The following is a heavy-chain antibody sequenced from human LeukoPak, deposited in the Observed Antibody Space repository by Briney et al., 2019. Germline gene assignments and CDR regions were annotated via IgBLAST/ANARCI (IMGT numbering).Heavy chain of an antibody. Sequence: GGSLRLSCAASGFTFSSYWMHSVHQAPGKGLVWVSRINSDGSSTSYADSVKGRFTISRDNAKNTLYLQMNSLRAEDTAVYYCARAGNKRWGYGKYQLLENYMDVWGKGTTVTVS. D-gene: IGHD2-2*01. V-gene: IGHV3-74*01. CDR2: INSDGSST. J-gene: IGHJ6*03. CDR3: ARAGNKRWGYGKYQLLENYMDV. CDR1: GFTFSSYW.